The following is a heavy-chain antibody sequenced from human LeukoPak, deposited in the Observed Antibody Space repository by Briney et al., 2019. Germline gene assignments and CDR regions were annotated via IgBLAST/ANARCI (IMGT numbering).Heavy chain of an antibody. J-gene: IGHJ4*02. CDR1: GFTFSYYW. Sequence: GGSLRLSCAASGFTFSYYWMNWVRQAPGRRLEWVASIKQDGSDKYYVDSVKGRLTISRDNAKNSLHLQMNSLRVEDTAVYYCARGSGSYGGAFDYWGQGTLVTVSS. CDR3: ARGSGSYGGAFDY. CDR2: IKQDGSDK. V-gene: IGHV3-7*01. D-gene: IGHD1-26*01.